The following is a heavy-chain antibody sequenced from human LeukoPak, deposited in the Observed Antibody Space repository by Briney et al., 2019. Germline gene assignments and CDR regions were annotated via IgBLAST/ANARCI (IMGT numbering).Heavy chain of an antibody. V-gene: IGHV3-64D*06. J-gene: IGHJ4*02. CDR2: IRSNGGST. CDR3: VRDGSGSYYNPLLRY. Sequence: SGGSLILSCSASGFTFSIYAMHWVRQAPGKGLEYVSAIRSNGGSTYYADSVKGRFTISRDNSKNTLDLQMSSLRAEDTAVYYCVRDGSGSYYNPLLRYWGQGTLVTVSS. CDR1: GFTFSIYA. D-gene: IGHD3-10*01.